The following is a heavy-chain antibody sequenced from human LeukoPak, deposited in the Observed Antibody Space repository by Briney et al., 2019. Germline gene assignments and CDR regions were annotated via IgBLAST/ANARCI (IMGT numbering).Heavy chain of an antibody. D-gene: IGHD4-17*01. CDR1: GFTFDDYA. J-gene: IGHJ6*03. V-gene: IGHV3-43D*03. Sequence: GGSLRLSCAASGFTFDDYAMHWVRQAPGKGLEWVSLISWDGGSTYYADSVKGRFTISRDNSKNSLYLQMNSLRAEDTALYYCAKGNGDYYYYYYMDVWGKGTTVTVSS. CDR3: AKGNGDYYYYYYMDV. CDR2: ISWDGGST.